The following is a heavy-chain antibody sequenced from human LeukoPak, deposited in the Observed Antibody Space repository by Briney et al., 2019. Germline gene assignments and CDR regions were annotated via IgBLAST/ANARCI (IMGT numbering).Heavy chain of an antibody. CDR3: ARHVRFLEWLSSYYFDY. Sequence: SETLSLTCTVAGGSISSSSYYWGWIRQPPGKGLEWIGSIYYSGSTYYNTSLKRRVTISVDTSKSQFSLRLTSVTAADTAVYYCARHVRFLEWLSSYYFDYWGQGTLVTVSS. V-gene: IGHV4-39*01. D-gene: IGHD3-3*01. J-gene: IGHJ4*02. CDR2: IYYSGST. CDR1: GGSISSSSYY.